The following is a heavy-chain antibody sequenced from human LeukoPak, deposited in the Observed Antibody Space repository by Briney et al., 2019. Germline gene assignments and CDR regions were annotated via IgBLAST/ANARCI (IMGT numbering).Heavy chain of an antibody. CDR3: ARSMVTIPIPGGY. D-gene: IGHD2-2*02. V-gene: IGHV3-30*03. CDR1: GFTFSSYG. Sequence: PGRSLRLSCAASGFTFSSYGMHWVRQAPGKGLEWVAVISYDGSNKYYADSVKGRFTISRDNSKNTLYLQMNSLRAEDTAVYYCARSMVTIPIPGGYWGQGTLVTVSS. CDR2: ISYDGSNK. J-gene: IGHJ4*02.